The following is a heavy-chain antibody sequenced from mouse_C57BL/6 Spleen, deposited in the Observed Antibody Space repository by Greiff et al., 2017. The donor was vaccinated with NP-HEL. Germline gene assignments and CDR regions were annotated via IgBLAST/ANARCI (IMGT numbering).Heavy chain of an antibody. V-gene: IGHV1-12*01. CDR2: IYPGNGDT. J-gene: IGHJ2*01. CDR1: GYTFTSYY. CDR3: ARAGTYGNVYYFDY. D-gene: IGHD2-10*02. Sequence: QVQLQQSGAELVRPGASVKMSCKASGYTFTSYYMHWVKQTPRQGLEWIGDIYPGNGDTSYNQKFKGKATLTVDKSSSTAYMQLSSLTAEDSAVYFCARAGTYGNVYYFDYWGQGTTLTVSA.